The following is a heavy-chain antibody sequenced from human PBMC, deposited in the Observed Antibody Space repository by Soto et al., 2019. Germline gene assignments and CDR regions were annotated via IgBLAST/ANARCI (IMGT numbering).Heavy chain of an antibody. CDR1: GAPITSNY. D-gene: IGHD3-9*01. V-gene: IGHV4-59*01. CDR3: ARVPVTGYIDWLDP. Sequence: PSETLTLTCSVSGAPITSNYWTWIRQPPGKGLEWIGYLDHQGYSNYSPSLRSRVSMSIDTSKNQLSLKVHSVTAADTAVYYCARVPVTGYIDWLDPWGQGTLVTVSS. J-gene: IGHJ5*02. CDR2: LDHQGYS.